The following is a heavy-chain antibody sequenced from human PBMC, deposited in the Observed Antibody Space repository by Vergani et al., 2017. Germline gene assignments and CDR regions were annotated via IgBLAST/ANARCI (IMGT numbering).Heavy chain of an antibody. CDR3: ARDGLNGGYNDY. CDR2: ITSYNGNT. V-gene: IGHV1-18*04. Sequence: QVQLVQSGAEVKKPGASVKVSCKASGYPFTSYRITWVRQAPGQGLEWMGWITSYNGNTNYAQNLQGRVTMTTDTSTSTAYMELRSLRSDDTAVYYCARDGLNGGYNDYWGQGTLVTVSS. D-gene: IGHD2-8*01. CDR1: GYPFTSYR. J-gene: IGHJ4*02.